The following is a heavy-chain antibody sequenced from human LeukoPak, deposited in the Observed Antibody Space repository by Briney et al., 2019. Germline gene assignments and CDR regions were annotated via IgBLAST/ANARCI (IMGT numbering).Heavy chain of an antibody. Sequence: GGSLRLSCAASGFMFSSHGMNWVRQAPGKGLEWVANIKQDGSEKYYVDSVKGRFTISRDNAKNSLYLQMNSLRAEDTAVYYCARGIDSYGSDYWGQGTLVTVSS. CDR3: ARGIDSYGSDY. V-gene: IGHV3-7*01. D-gene: IGHD5-18*01. CDR1: GFMFSSHG. CDR2: IKQDGSEK. J-gene: IGHJ4*02.